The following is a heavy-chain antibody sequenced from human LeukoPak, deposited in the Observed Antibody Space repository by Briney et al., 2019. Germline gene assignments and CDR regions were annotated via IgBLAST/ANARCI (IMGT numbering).Heavy chain of an antibody. D-gene: IGHD6-19*01. CDR1: GYTFSSFS. V-gene: IGHV3-21*01. J-gene: IGHJ4*02. CDR3: VRDSGWFKADY. Sequence: KPGGSLRLSCAASGYTFSSFSINWVRQAPGKGLEWVSSISVRSNYIYYADSVRGRFTISRDDARDSLYLQMNSLRAEDTAVYYCVRDSGWFKADYWGQGTLVTVSS. CDR2: ISVRSNYI.